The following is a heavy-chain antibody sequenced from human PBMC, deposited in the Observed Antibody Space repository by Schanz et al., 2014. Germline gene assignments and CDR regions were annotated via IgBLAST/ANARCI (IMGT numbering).Heavy chain of an antibody. Sequence: EVQLVESGGGLVQPGGSLRLSCAASGFTFSSYAMHWVRQAPGKGLEYVSTINSNGGSTYYANSVKGRFSISRDNSKSTLYLQMGSLRAEDMAVYYCARGRAVAGTGYFDYWGQGTLVTVSS. J-gene: IGHJ4*02. CDR1: GFTFSSYA. CDR2: INSNGGST. CDR3: ARGRAVAGTGYFDY. V-gene: IGHV3-64*01. D-gene: IGHD6-19*01.